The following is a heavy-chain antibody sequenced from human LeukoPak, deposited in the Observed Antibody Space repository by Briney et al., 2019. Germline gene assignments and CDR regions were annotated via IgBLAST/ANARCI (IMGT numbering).Heavy chain of an antibody. J-gene: IGHJ4*02. CDR1: GGSISSYY. D-gene: IGHD3-22*01. CDR2: IYYSGST. CDR3: ARHHYYDSSGLFDY. Sequence: SETLSLTCTVSGGSISSYYWSWIRQPPGKGLEWIGYIYYSGSTNYNPSLKSRVTISVDTSKNQFSRKLSSVTAADTAVYYCARHHYYDSSGLFDYWGQGTLVTVSS. V-gene: IGHV4-59*08.